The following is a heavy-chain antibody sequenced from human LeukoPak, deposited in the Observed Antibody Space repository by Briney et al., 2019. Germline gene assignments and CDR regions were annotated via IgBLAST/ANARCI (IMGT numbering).Heavy chain of an antibody. D-gene: IGHD3-3*01. V-gene: IGHV4-59*01. CDR1: GGSISSYY. CDR3: ARDFWSGSDAFDI. CDR2: IYYSGST. J-gene: IGHJ3*02. Sequence: SETLSLTCTVSGGSISSYYWSWIRQPPGKGLEWIGYIYYSGSTNYNPSPKSRVTISVDTSKNQFSLKLSSVTAADTAVYYCARDFWSGSDAFDIWGQGTMVTVSS.